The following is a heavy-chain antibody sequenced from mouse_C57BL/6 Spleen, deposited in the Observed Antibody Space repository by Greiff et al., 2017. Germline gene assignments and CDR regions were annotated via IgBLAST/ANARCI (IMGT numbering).Heavy chain of an antibody. CDR1: GYTFTRYW. Sequence: QVQLQQPGAELVKPGASVKLSCKASGYTFTRYWMHWVKQRPGRGLEWIGRIDPNSGGTKYNEKFKSKATLTVDKPSSTAYMQLSSLTSDDSAVYYCAREGTTVVATPFAYWGQGTLVTVSA. D-gene: IGHD1-1*01. J-gene: IGHJ3*01. V-gene: IGHV1-72*01. CDR2: IDPNSGGT. CDR3: AREGTTVVATPFAY.